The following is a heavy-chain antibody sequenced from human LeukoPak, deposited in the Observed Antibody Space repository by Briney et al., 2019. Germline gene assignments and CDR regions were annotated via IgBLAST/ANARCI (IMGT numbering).Heavy chain of an antibody. V-gene: IGHV4-34*01. D-gene: IGHD4/OR15-4a*01. CDR3: ARAYEYGWFDP. Sequence: SETLSLTCTVYGESFSGYYWSWIRQPPGKGLEWIGGVNHSGTTNHNPSLKSRVTISVDTSKNQFSLKLTSVTAADTAVYYCARAYEYGWFDPWGQGTLVTVSS. CDR2: VNHSGTT. J-gene: IGHJ5*02. CDR1: GESFSGYY.